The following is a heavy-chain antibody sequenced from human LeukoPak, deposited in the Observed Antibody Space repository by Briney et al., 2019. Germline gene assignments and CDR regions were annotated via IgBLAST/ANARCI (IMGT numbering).Heavy chain of an antibody. CDR2: IYYTGNT. CDR1: GGSISSYY. J-gene: IGHJ4*02. V-gene: IGHV4-59*12. D-gene: IGHD2-2*01. CDR3: ARTGYCSSTSCRGGGDC. Sequence: SETLSLTCPVSGGSISSYYWSWIRQPPGKGLEWIGYIYYTGNTNYNPSLKSRVTISVDTSKNQFSLKLSSVTAADTAVDYCARTGYCSSTSCRGGGDCWGQGTLVTVSS.